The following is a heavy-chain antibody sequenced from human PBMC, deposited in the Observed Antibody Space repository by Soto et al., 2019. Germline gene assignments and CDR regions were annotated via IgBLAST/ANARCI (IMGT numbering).Heavy chain of an antibody. CDR2: IKPDGSAT. Sequence: EVQLVESGGGLVQPGGSLRLSCAASGFTFNTYWMSLVRQAPGKGLEWVANIKPDGSATDYVDSVKSRFTISRDNANNSLFLQMNSLRAEDTAVYYCARNGRWGHGTFVTVSS. D-gene: IGHD2-8*01. CDR1: GFTFNTYW. J-gene: IGHJ4*01. CDR3: ARNGR. V-gene: IGHV3-7*05.